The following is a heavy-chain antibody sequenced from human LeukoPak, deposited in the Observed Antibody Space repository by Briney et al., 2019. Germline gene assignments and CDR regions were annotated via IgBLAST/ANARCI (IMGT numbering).Heavy chain of an antibody. CDR2: IQHDGSRT. CDR3: ARDHYG. Sequence: VGSQRLSCAASGFSFSTYTMNWVRQAPGKGLERVAGIQHDGSRTYYADSVRGRFTISRDNSKNTLYLEMNGLTPEDTALYYCARDHYG. CDR1: GFSFSTYT. J-gene: IGHJ6*01. V-gene: IGHV3-30-3*01.